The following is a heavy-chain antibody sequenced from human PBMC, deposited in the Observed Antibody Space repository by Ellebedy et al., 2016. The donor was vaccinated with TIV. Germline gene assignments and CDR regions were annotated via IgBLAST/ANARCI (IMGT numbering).Heavy chain of an antibody. Sequence: AASVKVSCKASGYTFTSYGISWVRQAPGQGLEWMGWISAYNGNTNYAQKLQGRVTMTTDTSTSTAYMELRSLRSDDTAVYYCARHGLSCSSTSCYIPYGMDVWGQGTTVTVSS. CDR1: GYTFTSYG. CDR2: ISAYNGNT. V-gene: IGHV1-18*04. CDR3: ARHGLSCSSTSCYIPYGMDV. D-gene: IGHD2-2*02. J-gene: IGHJ6*02.